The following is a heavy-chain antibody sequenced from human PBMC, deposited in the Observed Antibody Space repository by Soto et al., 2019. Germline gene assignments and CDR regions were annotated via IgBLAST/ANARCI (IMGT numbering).Heavy chain of an antibody. CDR2: ISSSSSYI. J-gene: IGHJ5*02. Sequence: GGSLRLSCAASGFTFSSYSMNWVRQAPGKGLEWVSSISSSSSYIYYADSVKGRFTISRDNAKNSLYLQMNSLRAEDTAAYYCARGLDIVVVVAAPGNWFDPWGQGTLVTVSS. D-gene: IGHD2-15*01. CDR1: GFTFSSYS. V-gene: IGHV3-21*01. CDR3: ARGLDIVVVVAAPGNWFDP.